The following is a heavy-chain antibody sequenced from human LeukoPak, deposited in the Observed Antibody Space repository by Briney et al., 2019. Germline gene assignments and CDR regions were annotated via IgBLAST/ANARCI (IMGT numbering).Heavy chain of an antibody. V-gene: IGHV3-11*01. D-gene: IGHD4-23*01. CDR2: ISSSGSTI. CDR3: ARGARWAYYFDY. J-gene: IGHJ4*02. Sequence: GGSLRLSCAASGFTFSDYYMSWIRQAPGKGLEWVSYISSSGSTIYYADSVKGRFTISRDNANNSVFLQMNNLRAEDSAIYYCARGARWAYYFDYWGQGSLVTVSS. CDR1: GFTFSDYY.